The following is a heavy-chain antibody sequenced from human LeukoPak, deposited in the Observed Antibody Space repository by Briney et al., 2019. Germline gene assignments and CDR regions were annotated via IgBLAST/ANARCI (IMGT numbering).Heavy chain of an antibody. J-gene: IGHJ4*02. V-gene: IGHV3-66*02. D-gene: IGHD3-22*01. Sequence: GGSLRLSCAASGFTGSSNYMSWVRQAPGKGLEWVSVIYSDASTYYADSVKGRFTISRDNSKKTLYLQMNSLRAEDTAVYYCARGIYYYDSNGYHPFDYWGQGTLVTVSS. CDR2: IYSDAST. CDR3: ARGIYYYDSNGYHPFDY. CDR1: GFTGSSNY.